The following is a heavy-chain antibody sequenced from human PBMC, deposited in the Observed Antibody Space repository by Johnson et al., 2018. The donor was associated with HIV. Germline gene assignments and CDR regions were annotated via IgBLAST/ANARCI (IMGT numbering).Heavy chain of an antibody. Sequence: VQLVESGGGLVQPGGSLRLSCAASGFSFSSYWMSWVRQAPGKGLAWVANINRDGSEKYYVDSVKGRFTISRDNTNNSLYLQMNSLRAEDTAVYYCARGGYYYDSYDAFDSWGQGTMVTVSS. CDR1: GFSFSSYW. CDR3: ARGGYYYDSYDAFDS. V-gene: IGHV3-7*02. CDR2: INRDGSEK. D-gene: IGHD3-22*01. J-gene: IGHJ3*02.